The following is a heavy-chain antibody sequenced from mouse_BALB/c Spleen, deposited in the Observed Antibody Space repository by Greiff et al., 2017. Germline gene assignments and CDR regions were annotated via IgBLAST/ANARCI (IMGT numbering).Heavy chain of an antibody. CDR1: GFTFSDYY. D-gene: IGHD3-3*01. J-gene: IGHJ4*01. Sequence: DVMLVESGGGLVKPGGSLKLSCAASGFTFSDYYMYWVRQTPEKRLEWVATISDGGSYTYYPDSVKGRFTISRDNAKNNLYLQMSSLKSEDTAMYYCAREGSRGAMDYWGQGTSVTVSS. V-gene: IGHV5-4*02. CDR3: AREGSRGAMDY. CDR2: ISDGGSYT.